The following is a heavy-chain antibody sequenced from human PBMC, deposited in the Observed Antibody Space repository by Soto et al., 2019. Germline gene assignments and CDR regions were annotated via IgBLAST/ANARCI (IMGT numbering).Heavy chain of an antibody. V-gene: IGHV1-69*02. Sequence: GASVKVSCKASGGTFSSYTISWVRQAPGQGLEWMGRIIPILGIANYAQKFQGRVTITADKSTSTAYMELSSLRSEDTAVYYCARARRPVAYGDPLIYYFDYWGQGTLVTVSS. CDR1: GGTFSSYT. CDR3: ARARRPVAYGDPLIYYFDY. J-gene: IGHJ4*02. CDR2: IIPILGIA. D-gene: IGHD4-17*01.